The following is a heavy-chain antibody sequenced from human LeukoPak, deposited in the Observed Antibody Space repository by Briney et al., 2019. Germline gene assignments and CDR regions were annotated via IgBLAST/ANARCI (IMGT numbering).Heavy chain of an antibody. CDR2: IWYGGSNK. D-gene: IGHD5-12*01. CDR1: GFTFTYHS. J-gene: IGHJ4*02. CDR3: AKLNSGRNTDY. V-gene: IGHV3-30*02. Sequence: GGSLRLSCAASGFTFTYHSMNWVRQAPGKGLEWVAVIWYGGSNKYYADSVKGRFTISRDNSKNTLYLQMNSLRAEDTAVYYCAKLNSGRNTDYWGLGTLVTVSS.